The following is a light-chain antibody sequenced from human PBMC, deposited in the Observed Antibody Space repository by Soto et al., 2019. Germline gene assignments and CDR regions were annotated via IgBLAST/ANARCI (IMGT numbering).Light chain of an antibody. CDR3: MQSTQLPLT. CDR2: EVS. CDR1: QSLLHITGETF. Sequence: DVVMTQTPLSLSVAPGQPASISCKSSQSLLHITGETFLFWYLQKPGQSPQLLIYEVSTRVSGVPDRFSGSGSGTDFTLEISRVETDDVGIYYCMQSTQLPLTFGQGTRLEIK. V-gene: IGKV2D-29*02. J-gene: IGKJ5*01.